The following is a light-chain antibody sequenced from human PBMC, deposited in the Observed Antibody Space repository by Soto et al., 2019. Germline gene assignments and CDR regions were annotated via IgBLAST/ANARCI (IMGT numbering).Light chain of an antibody. J-gene: IGKJ1*01. Sequence: EMVMTQSPATLSVSPGERATLSCRASQSVSSNLAWYQQKPGQAPRLLSYGASTRATGIPARFSGSGSGTEFTLTISSLQSEDFAVYYCQQYNTWPRTFGQGTKVEIK. CDR1: QSVSSN. CDR2: GAS. V-gene: IGKV3-15*01. CDR3: QQYNTWPRT.